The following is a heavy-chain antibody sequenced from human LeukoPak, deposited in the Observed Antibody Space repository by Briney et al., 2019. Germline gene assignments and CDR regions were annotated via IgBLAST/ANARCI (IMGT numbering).Heavy chain of an antibody. D-gene: IGHD5-18*01. V-gene: IGHV4-59*01. CDR3: ARTSRIRRIDY. Sequence: SETLSLTCSVSGGSMSSYYWSWIRQSPGKGLEWIGYIYHSGSTDYNSSLKSRVTISEDTSKKQFSLKLSSVTAADTAVYYCARTSRIRRIDYWGQGTLVTVSS. CDR2: IYHSGST. J-gene: IGHJ4*02. CDR1: GGSMSSYY.